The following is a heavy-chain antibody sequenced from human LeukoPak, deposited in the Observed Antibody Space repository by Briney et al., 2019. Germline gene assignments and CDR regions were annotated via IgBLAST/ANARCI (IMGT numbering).Heavy chain of an antibody. D-gene: IGHD5-12*01. V-gene: IGHV1-2*02. CDR3: GRRGYDALDY. Sequence: GASVKVSCKASGYTFTGYYMHWVRQAPGQGLEWMGWINPNSGGTNYAQNFQGRVTMSGDTSISTAYMELSRLTSDDTAVYYCGRRGYDALDYWGQGTLVTVSS. CDR2: INPNSGGT. J-gene: IGHJ4*02. CDR1: GYTFTGYY.